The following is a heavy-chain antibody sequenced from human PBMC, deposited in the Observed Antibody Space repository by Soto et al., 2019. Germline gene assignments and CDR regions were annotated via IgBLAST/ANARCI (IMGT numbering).Heavy chain of an antibody. Sequence: GGSLRLSCAASGFTFSSYAMNWVRQAPGKGLEWVSAITYGGDSTYYADSVKGRFTISRDNSKNALYLQMNSLRVEDTAMYYCARIDNFNNYTSAYWGQGTLVTVSS. D-gene: IGHD3-3*01. CDR3: ARIDNFNNYTSAY. V-gene: IGHV3-23*01. CDR1: GFTFSSYA. J-gene: IGHJ4*02. CDR2: ITYGGDST.